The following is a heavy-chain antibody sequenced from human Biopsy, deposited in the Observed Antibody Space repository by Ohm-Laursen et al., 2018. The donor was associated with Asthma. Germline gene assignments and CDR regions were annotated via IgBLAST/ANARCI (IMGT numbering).Heavy chain of an antibody. CDR2: ISYTGSA. CDR1: SGSGGYMRSGNYY. CDR3: ARHWNWGSFFDY. Sequence: GTLSLTCSLSSGSGGYMRSGNYYWGWIRQPPGKGLEWMGSISYTGSAYHNPSLKSRVTISVDMSKNHFSLKLSSVTAADTAVFYCARHWNWGSFFDYWGQGMLVTVSS. D-gene: IGHD7-27*01. J-gene: IGHJ4*02. V-gene: IGHV4-39*01.